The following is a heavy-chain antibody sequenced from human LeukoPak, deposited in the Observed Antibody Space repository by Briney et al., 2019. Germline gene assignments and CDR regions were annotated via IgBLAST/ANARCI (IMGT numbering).Heavy chain of an antibody. CDR3: ARHVAGIDY. CDR2: IYYSGST. V-gene: IGHV4-59*08. CDR1: GGSIRNNC. D-gene: IGHD6-13*01. J-gene: IGHJ4*02. Sequence: SETLSLTCTVSGGSIRNNCWSWIWHPPPQGLEWIGYIYYSGSTNYNPSLKSRVTISVDTSKNQFSLKLSSVTAADTAVYYCARHVAGIDYWGQGTLVTVSS.